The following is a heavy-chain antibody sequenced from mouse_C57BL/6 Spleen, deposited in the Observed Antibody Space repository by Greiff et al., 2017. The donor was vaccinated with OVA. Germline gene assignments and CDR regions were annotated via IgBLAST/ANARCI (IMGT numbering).Heavy chain of an antibody. D-gene: IGHD4-1*01. V-gene: IGHV1-15*01. CDR2: IDPETGGT. Sequence: VKLVESGAELVRPGASVTLSCKASGYTFTDYEMHWVKQTPVHGLEWIGAIDPETGGTAYNQKFKGKAILTADKSSSTAYMELRSLTSEDSAVYYCTRSELGRFDYWGQGTTLTVSS. CDR3: TRSELGRFDY. J-gene: IGHJ2*01. CDR1: GYTFTDYE.